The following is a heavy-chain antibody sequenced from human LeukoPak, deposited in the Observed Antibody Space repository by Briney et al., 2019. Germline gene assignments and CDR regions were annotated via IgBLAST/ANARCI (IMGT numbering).Heavy chain of an antibody. CDR1: GFTFSSYW. J-gene: IGHJ4*02. V-gene: IGHV3-7*01. CDR3: ASVRGPANSGDFDY. D-gene: IGHD5-12*01. CDR2: IKQDGSEK. Sequence: GGSLRLSCAASGFTFSSYWMSWVRQAPGKGLEWVANIKQDGSEKYYVDSVKGRFTISRDNAKNSLYLQMNSLRAEDTAVYYCASVRGPANSGDFDYWGQGTLVTVSS.